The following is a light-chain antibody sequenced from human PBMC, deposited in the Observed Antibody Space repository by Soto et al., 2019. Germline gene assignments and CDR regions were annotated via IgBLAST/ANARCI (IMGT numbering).Light chain of an antibody. CDR3: QQYENWPPYS. V-gene: IGKV3-20*01. CDR2: WGS. CDR1: QSVSSSY. J-gene: IGKJ2*03. Sequence: EIVLTQSPGTLSLSPGERATLSCRASQSVSSSYLAWYQQKPGQAPRLLIHWGSTRANGVPARFRGSGRGTDFTLTISGLQSEDLAVYYCQQYENWPPYSFGQGTKLEIK.